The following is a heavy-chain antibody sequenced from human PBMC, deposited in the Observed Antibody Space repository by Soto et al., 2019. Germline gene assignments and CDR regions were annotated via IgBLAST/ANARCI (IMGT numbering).Heavy chain of an antibody. CDR1: GYTFTSYG. V-gene: IGHV1-18*01. D-gene: IGHD6-13*01. CDR2: ISAYNGNT. J-gene: IGHJ4*02. Sequence: QVQLVQSGAEVKKPGSSVKVSCKASGYTFTSYGISWVRQAPGQGLEWMGWISAYNGNTNYAQKLQGRVTMTTDTSTSTAYMELRRLRSDDTAVYYCARDLEIAAAGTEFDYWGQGTLVTVSS. CDR3: ARDLEIAAAGTEFDY.